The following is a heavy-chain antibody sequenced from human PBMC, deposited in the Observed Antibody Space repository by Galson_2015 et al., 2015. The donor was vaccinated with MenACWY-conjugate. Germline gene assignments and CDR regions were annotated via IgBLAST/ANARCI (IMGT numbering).Heavy chain of an antibody. J-gene: IGHJ5*02. D-gene: IGHD2-8*01. CDR2: MNHRGTS. CDR3: AGLFMGFCTKRSCVGWFDP. CDR1: GVSFTSYY. V-gene: IGHV4-59*01. Sequence: SETLSLTCSVSGVSFTSYYWTWIRQSPGKGLEWIGYMNHRGTSNYNPSLKSRATVSVDTSKSQFSLKLSSVTAADTAVYYCAGLFMGFCTKRSCVGWFDPWGQGTPVSVSS.